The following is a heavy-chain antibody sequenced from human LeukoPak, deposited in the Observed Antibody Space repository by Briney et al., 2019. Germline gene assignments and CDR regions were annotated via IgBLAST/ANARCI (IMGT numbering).Heavy chain of an antibody. Sequence: SVKVSCKASGGTFSSYAISWVRQALGQGLEWMGGIIPIFGTANYAQKFQGRVTITADESTSTAYMELSSLRSEDTAVYYCARAGTAMSTLDYWGQGTLVTVSS. J-gene: IGHJ4*02. CDR2: IIPIFGTA. D-gene: IGHD5-18*01. CDR1: GGTFSSYA. V-gene: IGHV1-69*13. CDR3: ARAGTAMSTLDY.